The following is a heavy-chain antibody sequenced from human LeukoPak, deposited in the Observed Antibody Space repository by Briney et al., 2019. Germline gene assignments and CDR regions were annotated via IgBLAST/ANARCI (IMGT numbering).Heavy chain of an antibody. CDR1: GGSISSSRYY. V-gene: IGHV4-39*01. CDR3: VRREDGWQQLLYFQN. CDR2: IYYSGSA. J-gene: IGHJ1*01. D-gene: IGHD6-13*01. Sequence: SETPSLTCTVSGGSISSSRYYWGWIRQPPGKGLEWIGSIYYSGSAYYNPSLKSRVTISVDTSKNQLSLKLSSVTVAETAVYYCVRREDGWQQLLYFQNWGQGTLVTVSS.